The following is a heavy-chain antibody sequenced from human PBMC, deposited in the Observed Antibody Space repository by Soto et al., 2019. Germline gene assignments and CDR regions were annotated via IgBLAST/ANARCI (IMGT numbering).Heavy chain of an antibody. Sequence: ESGGGVVQPGRSLRLSCAASGFTFSSYGMHWVRQAPGKGLEWVAVISYDGSNKYYADSVKGRFTISRDNSKNTLYLQMNSLRAEDTAVYYCAKVVGGRVPSDILYYYYGMDVWGQGTTVTVSS. V-gene: IGHV3-30*18. CDR2: ISYDGSNK. CDR1: GFTFSSYG. CDR3: AKVVGGRVPSDILYYYYGMDV. D-gene: IGHD3-16*01. J-gene: IGHJ6*02.